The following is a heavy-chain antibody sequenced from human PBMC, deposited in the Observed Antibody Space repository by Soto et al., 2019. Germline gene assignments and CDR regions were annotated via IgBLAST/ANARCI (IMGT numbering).Heavy chain of an antibody. J-gene: IGHJ6*02. CDR2: INHSGTS. Sequence: TLSLTCAVYGGSFSGFSWNWIRQPPGKGLEWIGEINHSGTSNYNPSLKSRVTMLPDTSKNHFSLKLTSVTAADTAVYYCASVAESGTPLRGPYYYYGMDVWGQGTTVTVSS. CDR1: GGSFSGFS. V-gene: IGHV4-34*01. D-gene: IGHD1-1*01. CDR3: ASVAESGTPLRGPYYYYGMDV.